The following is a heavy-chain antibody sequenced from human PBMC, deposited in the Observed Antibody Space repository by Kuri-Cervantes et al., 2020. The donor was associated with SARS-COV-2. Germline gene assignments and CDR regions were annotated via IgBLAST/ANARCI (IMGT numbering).Heavy chain of an antibody. D-gene: IGHD3-22*01. CDR3: ARSRPHDSLLYYYDSSGYYYYFDY. V-gene: IGHV3-21*01. Sequence: GGSLRLSCAASGFTFSSYSMNWVRQAPGKGLGWVSSISSSSSYIYYADSVKGRFTISRDNAKNSLYLQMNSLRAEDTAVYYCARSRPHDSLLYYYDSSGYYYYFDYWGQGTLVTVSS. CDR2: ISSSSSYI. J-gene: IGHJ4*02. CDR1: GFTFSSYS.